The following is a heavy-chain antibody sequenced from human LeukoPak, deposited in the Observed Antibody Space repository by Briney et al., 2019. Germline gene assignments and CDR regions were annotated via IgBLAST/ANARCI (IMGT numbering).Heavy chain of an antibody. J-gene: IGHJ4*02. CDR2: TYYNDTT. Sequence: PSESLSLNCTGSGGSISTYYWSWIPQPPGKGLKWVGYTYYNDTTNYNPSLKSRPSISVDASKNQFSLRLSSVTAADTAVYHCARDLEYGYSRYFDYWGQGTRVTVSS. CDR3: ARDLEYGYSRYFDY. CDR1: GGSISTYY. V-gene: IGHV4-59*01. D-gene: IGHD5-18*01.